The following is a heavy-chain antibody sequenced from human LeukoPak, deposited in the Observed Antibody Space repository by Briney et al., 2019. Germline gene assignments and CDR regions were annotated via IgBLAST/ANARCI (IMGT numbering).Heavy chain of an antibody. V-gene: IGHV5-51*01. CDR3: ARRGYYGSGSYYSFDY. Sequence: GESLKISCKGSGYSFTIYWIAWVRQMPGKGLEWMGIIYPGDSDTRYSPSFQGQVTISADKSISTAFLQWSSLKASHTAIYYCARRGYYGSGSYYSFDYWGQGTLVTVSS. CDR1: GYSFTIYW. J-gene: IGHJ4*02. D-gene: IGHD3-10*01. CDR2: IYPGDSDT.